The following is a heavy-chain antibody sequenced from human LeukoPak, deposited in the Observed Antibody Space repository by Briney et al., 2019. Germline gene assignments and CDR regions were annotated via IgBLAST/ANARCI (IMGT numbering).Heavy chain of an antibody. CDR2: IKQDGSEK. Sequence: PGGSLRLSRAASGFTFSSYWMSWVRQAPGKGLEWVANIKQDGSEKYYVDSVKGRFTISRDNSKNTLYLQMNSLRVEDTAMYYCASNCGGDCYWGKGTTVTVSS. CDR3: ASNCGGDCY. D-gene: IGHD2-21*01. J-gene: IGHJ6*04. CDR1: GFTFSSYW. V-gene: IGHV3-7*01.